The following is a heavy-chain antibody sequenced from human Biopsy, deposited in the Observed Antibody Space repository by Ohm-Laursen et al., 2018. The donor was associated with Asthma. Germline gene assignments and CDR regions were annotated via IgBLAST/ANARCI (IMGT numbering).Heavy chain of an antibody. Sequence: PGTLSLTCDVSGGSISVSNWWSWVRQPPGRGLEWIGQIYHLENANYNPSLKSRVTMSVDKSKNQFSLKLTSVTAADTAVYYCARGVDRVTGLLDHFDSWGQGTLVTVSS. D-gene: IGHD2-21*02. V-gene: IGHV4-4*03. CDR2: IYHLENA. CDR3: ARGVDRVTGLLDHFDS. CDR1: GGSISVSNW. J-gene: IGHJ4*02.